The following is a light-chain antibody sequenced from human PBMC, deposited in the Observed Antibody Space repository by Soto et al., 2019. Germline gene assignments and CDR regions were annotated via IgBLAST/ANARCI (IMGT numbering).Light chain of an antibody. J-gene: IGKJ3*01. CDR2: TIS. CDR3: LQHYAFPFT. Sequence: DIQMTQSPSSLSASVGGRVTITCRASQDIGTSLDWFQQKPGTAPKRLIYTISDLQNGVPSRFSGGGSGTEFTLTISSLQPEDSATYYCLQHYAFPFTFGPGTKVHV. V-gene: IGKV1-17*01. CDR1: QDIGTS.